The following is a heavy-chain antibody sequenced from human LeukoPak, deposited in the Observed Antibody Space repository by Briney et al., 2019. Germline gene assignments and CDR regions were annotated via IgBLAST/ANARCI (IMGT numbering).Heavy chain of an antibody. CDR1: GFTFGNYA. D-gene: IGHD3-10*01. CDR3: AREGVRGSGTYYNVKDY. V-gene: IGHV3-23*01. Sequence: GGSLRLSCSVSGFTFGNYAVSWVRQAPGKGLEWVSSISASGAGTYYADSVKGRFTISRDNSKNTVYLQMNSLRAEDTAVYYCAREGVRGSGTYYNVKDYWGQGSLVTVSS. CDR2: ISASGAGT. J-gene: IGHJ4*02.